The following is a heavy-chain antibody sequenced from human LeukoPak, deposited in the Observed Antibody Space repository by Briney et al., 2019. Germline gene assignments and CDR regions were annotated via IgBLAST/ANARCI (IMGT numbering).Heavy chain of an antibody. V-gene: IGHV1-18*01. J-gene: IGHJ6*02. D-gene: IGHD1-14*01. CDR2: ISAYNGNT. CDR1: GYTFTSYG. Sequence: ASVKVSCKASGYTFTSYGISWVRQAPGQGLEWMGWISAYNGNTNYAQKLQGRVTMTTDTSTSTAYMELRSLRSDDTAVYYCARAVFYPDYYYGMDVWGQGTTVTVSS. CDR3: ARAVFYPDYYYGMDV.